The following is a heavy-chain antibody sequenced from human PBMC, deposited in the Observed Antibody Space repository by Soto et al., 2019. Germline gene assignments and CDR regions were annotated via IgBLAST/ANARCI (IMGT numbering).Heavy chain of an antibody. J-gene: IGHJ5*02. D-gene: IGHD3-10*01. CDR2: IYYSGST. V-gene: IGHV4-39*01. Sequence: SETLSLTCTVSGGSISSSSYYWGWIRQPPGKGLEWIGSIYYSGSTYYNPSLKSRVTISVDTSKNQFSLKLSSVTAADTAVYYCARTHPPDELWFGESLKGHWFDPWGQGTLVTVSS. CDR1: GGSISSSSYY. CDR3: ARTHPPDELWFGESLKGHWFDP.